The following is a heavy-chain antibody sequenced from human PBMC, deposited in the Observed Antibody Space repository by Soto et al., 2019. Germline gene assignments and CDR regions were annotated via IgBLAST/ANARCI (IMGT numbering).Heavy chain of an antibody. CDR3: ARGSSIAGLYYGMDV. CDR1: GGSISSYY. CDR2: IYYSGST. D-gene: IGHD6-6*01. V-gene: IGHV4-59*12. Sequence: PSETLSLTCTVSGGSISSYYWSWLRQPPGKGLEWIGYIYYSGSTDYDPSLKSRVTISVDTSKNQFSLKLSSVTAADTAVYYCARGSSIAGLYYGMDVWGQGTTVTVSS. J-gene: IGHJ6*02.